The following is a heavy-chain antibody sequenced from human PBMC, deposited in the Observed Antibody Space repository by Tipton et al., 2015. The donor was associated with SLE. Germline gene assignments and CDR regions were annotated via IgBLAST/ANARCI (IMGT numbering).Heavy chain of an antibody. Sequence: SLRLSCAASGFTFSSSAMSWVRQAPGKGLEWVSAISASGGRTYYADSVKGRFTISRDNSKNTLYLQLNTLRAEDTAIYYWVKDRFFADSSGQRGDYWGQGTLVTVSS. CDR1: GFTFSSSA. V-gene: IGHV3-23*01. CDR2: ISASGGRT. J-gene: IGHJ4*02. CDR3: VKDRFFADSSGQRGDY. D-gene: IGHD3-22*01.